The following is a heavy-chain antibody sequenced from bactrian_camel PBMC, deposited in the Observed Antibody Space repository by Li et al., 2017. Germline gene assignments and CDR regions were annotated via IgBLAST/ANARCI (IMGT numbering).Heavy chain of an antibody. D-gene: IGHD1*01. J-gene: IGHJ6*01. CDR1: GFTASRYY. Sequence: VQLVESGGDLVRPGGSLRLSCAASGFTASRYYANWVCQAAGKGLEWVSRISSRHSTGYVDSVKGRFTISRDNAKNMVYLHVTSLKPEDTGVYYCVRDQEAGATAIEVFGYWGQGTQVTVS. CDR2: ISSRHST. V-gene: IGHV3S40*01. CDR3: VRDQEAGATAIEVFGY.